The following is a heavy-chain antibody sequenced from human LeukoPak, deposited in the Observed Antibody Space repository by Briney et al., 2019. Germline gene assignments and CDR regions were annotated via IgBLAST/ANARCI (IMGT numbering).Heavy chain of an antibody. CDR3: ARAHGLAVVVPTD. CDR1: GFTFTHYW. J-gene: IGHJ4*02. CDR2: INSVGSNS. V-gene: IGHV3-74*01. D-gene: IGHD2-2*01. Sequence: TGGSLRLSCAASGFTFTHYWMHWVRQAPGKGLVWVSHINSVGSNSTYADSVQGRFTISRDNAKNTLYLQMNSLRAEDTAVYYCARAHGLAVVVPTDWGQGTLVTVSS.